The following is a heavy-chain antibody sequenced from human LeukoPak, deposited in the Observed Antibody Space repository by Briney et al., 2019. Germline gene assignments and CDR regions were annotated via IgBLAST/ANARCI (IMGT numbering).Heavy chain of an antibody. V-gene: IGHV3-23*01. CDR1: GFTFSNYA. CDR3: AKDSRF. CDR2: ISGSGGST. D-gene: IGHD3-10*01. Sequence: GGSLRLSCAASGFTFSNYAMNWVRQAPGKGLEWVSAISGSGGSTYYADSVKGRFSISRDNSKNTLYLQMNGLRVDDTAVYYCAKDSRFRGQGTLVTVSS. J-gene: IGHJ4*02.